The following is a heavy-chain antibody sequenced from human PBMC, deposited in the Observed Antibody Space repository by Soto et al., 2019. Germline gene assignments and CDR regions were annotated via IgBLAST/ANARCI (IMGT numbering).Heavy chain of an antibody. CDR1: GGSISSSSYY. D-gene: IGHD6-19*01. J-gene: IGHJ4*02. CDR3: ARLERAVAGTGLDY. CDR2: IYYSGST. Sequence: SETLSLTCTVSGGSISSSSYYWGWIRQPPGKGLEWIGSIYYSGSTYYNPSLKSRVTISVDTSKNQFSLKLSSVTAADTAVYYCARLERAVAGTGLDYWGQGTLVTVSS. V-gene: IGHV4-39*01.